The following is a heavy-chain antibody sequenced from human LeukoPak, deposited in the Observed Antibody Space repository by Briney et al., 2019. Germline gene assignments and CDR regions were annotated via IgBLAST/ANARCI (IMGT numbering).Heavy chain of an antibody. J-gene: IGHJ4*02. CDR2: IRFDGSTK. V-gene: IGHV3-30*02. Sequence: GGSLRLSCAASGFTFSSYGMHWVRQAPGKGLEWVTFIRFDGSTKYYADSVKGRFTISRDNSKNTLYLQMNSLRAEDTAVYYAYSSGWYGYWGQGTLVTVSS. D-gene: IGHD6-19*01. CDR3: YSSGWYGY. CDR1: GFTFSSYG.